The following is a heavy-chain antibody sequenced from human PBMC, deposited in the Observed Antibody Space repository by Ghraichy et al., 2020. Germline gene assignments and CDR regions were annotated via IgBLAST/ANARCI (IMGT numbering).Heavy chain of an antibody. J-gene: IGHJ4*02. CDR2: IYYSGST. V-gene: IGHV4-59*01. CDR3: AGAPNTYYFDY. D-gene: IGHD4/OR15-4a*01. Sequence: SQTLSLTCTVSGGSISRYYWSWTRQPPGKGLEWIGYIYYSGSTNYTPSLKSRVTMSVDTSKNQFSLKLSSVTAADTGIYYCAGAPNTYYFDYCCQGILVTVSS. CDR1: GGSISRYY.